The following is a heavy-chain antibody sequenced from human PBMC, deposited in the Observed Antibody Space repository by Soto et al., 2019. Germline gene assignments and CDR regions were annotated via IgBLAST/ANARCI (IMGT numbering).Heavy chain of an antibody. Sequence: QVQLQESGPGLVKPSETLSLTCTVSGGSISNYFWSWIRQPPGKGLEWIGYIYDIKSTNYNPSLKSRVTISVDTSKNQFSLKLSSVTVADTAVYYCAGQPYNSRFDPWGQGTLVTVSS. CDR2: IYDIKST. D-gene: IGHD1-20*01. CDR3: AGQPYNSRFDP. V-gene: IGHV4-59*08. CDR1: GGSISNYF. J-gene: IGHJ5*02.